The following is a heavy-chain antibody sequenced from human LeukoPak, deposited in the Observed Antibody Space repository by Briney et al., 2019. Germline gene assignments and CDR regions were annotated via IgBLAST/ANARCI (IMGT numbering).Heavy chain of an antibody. CDR2: ISAYNGNT. CDR1: GYTFTSYG. Sequence: GASVKVSCKASGYTFTSYGISWVRQAPGQGLEWMGWISAYNGNTNYAQKLQGRVTTTTDTSTSTAYMELRSLRSDDTAVYYCARESYDSSGYYYRTYDYYYMDVWGKGTTVTVSS. D-gene: IGHD3-22*01. V-gene: IGHV1-18*01. J-gene: IGHJ6*03. CDR3: ARESYDSSGYYYRTYDYYYMDV.